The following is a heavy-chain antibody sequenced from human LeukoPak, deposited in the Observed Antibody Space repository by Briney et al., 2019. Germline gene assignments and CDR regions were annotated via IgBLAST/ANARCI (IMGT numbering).Heavy chain of an antibody. CDR2: IRYDGSNK. Sequence: GGSLRLSCAASGFTFSSYGMHWVRQAPGKGLEWVAFIRYDGSNKYYADSVKGRFTISRDNSKNTLYLQMNSLRAEDTAVYYCAKDSGIAARGAFDYWGQGTLVTVSS. CDR1: GFTFSSYG. CDR3: AKDSGIAARGAFDY. J-gene: IGHJ4*02. D-gene: IGHD6-6*01. V-gene: IGHV3-30*02.